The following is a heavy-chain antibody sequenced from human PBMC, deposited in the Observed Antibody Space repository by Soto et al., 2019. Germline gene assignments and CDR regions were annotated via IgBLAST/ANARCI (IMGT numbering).Heavy chain of an antibody. CDR2: ISGVNGKT. CDR1: GYTFTSYG. J-gene: IGHJ6*02. Sequence: QVQLVQSGPEVKKPGASVKVSCKTSGYTFTSYGITWVRQAPGQGLEWMGWISGVNGKTKYVQKFQGRVTMTTDTSTSTAYMELRSLKSDDTAVYYCARDVVLVPTTMDVWGQGTTVTVSS. CDR3: ARDVVLVPTTMDV. V-gene: IGHV1-18*01. D-gene: IGHD2-2*01.